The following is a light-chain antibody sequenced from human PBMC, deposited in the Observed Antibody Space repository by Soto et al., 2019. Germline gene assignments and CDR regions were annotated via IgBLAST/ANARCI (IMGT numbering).Light chain of an antibody. CDR3: QQYGSSGT. V-gene: IGKV1-9*01. CDR2: EVS. CDR1: QGVSSH. J-gene: IGKJ1*01. Sequence: IKLSQLPSSLSASVGDRVTITCRASQGVSSHLAWHQQKPGKAPKLLIYEVSTLQSGVPSRFSGSGSGTDFTLTISRLEPEDFAVYYCQQYGSSGTFGQGAMV.